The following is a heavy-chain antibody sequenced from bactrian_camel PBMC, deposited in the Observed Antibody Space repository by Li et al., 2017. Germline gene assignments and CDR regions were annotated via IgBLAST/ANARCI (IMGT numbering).Heavy chain of an antibody. Sequence: HVQLVESGGGSVQAGGSLRLSCAASGYTRSNYCVGWFRQSPGKEREGVAGIVAGISTNGRTSYADSVKGRFTISKDSGRNVLYLQMNGLKPEDTAMYYCTADAGKYYLAAKAPDMDYRGQGTQVTVS. CDR3: TADAGKYYLAAKAPDMDY. CDR2: IVAGISTNGRT. J-gene: IGHJ4*01. D-gene: IGHD1*01. V-gene: IGHV3S63*01. CDR1: GYTRSNYC.